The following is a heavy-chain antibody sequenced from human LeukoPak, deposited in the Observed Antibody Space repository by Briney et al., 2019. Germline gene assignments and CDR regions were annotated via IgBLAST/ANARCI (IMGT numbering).Heavy chain of an antibody. D-gene: IGHD3-22*01. CDR3: ARAEGAYYYDSSGFDP. V-gene: IGHV5-51*01. Sequence: GESLKISCKGSGYRFTSYWIGWVRQMPGKGLEWMGIIYPGDSDTRYSPSFQGQVTISADKSISTAYLQWSSLKASDTAMYYCARAEGAYYYDSSGFDPWGQGTLVTVSS. J-gene: IGHJ5*02. CDR1: GYRFTSYW. CDR2: IYPGDSDT.